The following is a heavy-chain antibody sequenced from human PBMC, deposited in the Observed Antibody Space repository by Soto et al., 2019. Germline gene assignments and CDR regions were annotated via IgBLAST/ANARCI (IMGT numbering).Heavy chain of an antibody. CDR2: INPNSGGT. V-gene: IGHV1-2*02. CDR3: ASGPRGQWLGRMDV. Sequence: GPSVEPCSKACGFAFNGTYMLWARQAPGQGLEWMGWINPNSGGTNYAQKFQGRVTMTRDTSISTAYMELSRLRSDDTAVYYCASGPRGQWLGRMDVWGQGTTVTVSS. D-gene: IGHD6-19*01. CDR1: GFAFNGTY. J-gene: IGHJ6*02.